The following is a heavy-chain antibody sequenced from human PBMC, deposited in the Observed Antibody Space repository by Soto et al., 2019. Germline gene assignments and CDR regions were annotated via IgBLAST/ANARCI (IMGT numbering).Heavy chain of an antibody. Sequence: QVQLVQSGAEVKKPGSSVKVSCKVSGGPLSNYAFSWIRQAPGQGPEWMGGIIPIFNIANYAQKFQGRVTITADESTSTAYMELSSLRSEDTAVYYCARDYPGLHDNSLLTDAFDIWGQGTMVIVSS. CDR3: ARDYPGLHDNSLLTDAFDI. J-gene: IGHJ3*02. V-gene: IGHV1-69*12. CDR1: GGPLSNYA. CDR2: IIPIFNIA. D-gene: IGHD3-22*01.